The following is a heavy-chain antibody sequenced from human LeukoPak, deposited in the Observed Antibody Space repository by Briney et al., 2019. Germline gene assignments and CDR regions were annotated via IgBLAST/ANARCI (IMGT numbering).Heavy chain of an antibody. CDR1: GYTLTELS. J-gene: IGHJ5*02. CDR3: ARDQYYDSKGWFDP. V-gene: IGHV1-18*01. D-gene: IGHD3-22*01. Sequence: ASVKVSCKVSGYTLTELSMHWVRQAPGQGLEWMGWISAYNGNTNYAQKLQGRVTMTTDTSTSTAYMELRSLRSDDTAVYYCARDQYYDSKGWFDPWGQGTLVTVSS. CDR2: ISAYNGNT.